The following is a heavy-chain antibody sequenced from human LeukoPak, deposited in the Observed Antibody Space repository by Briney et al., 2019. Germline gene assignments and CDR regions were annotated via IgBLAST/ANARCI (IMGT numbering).Heavy chain of an antibody. CDR1: GFTFDDYA. J-gene: IGHJ4*02. Sequence: PGGSLRLSCAASGFTFDDYAMHWVRQAPGKGLEWVSGISWNSGSIGYADSVKGRFTISRDNSKNTLYLQMNSLRAEDTAVYYCAKDRVAWDFDYWGQGTLVTVSS. V-gene: IGHV3-9*01. CDR2: ISWNSGSI. D-gene: IGHD2-15*01. CDR3: AKDRVAWDFDY.